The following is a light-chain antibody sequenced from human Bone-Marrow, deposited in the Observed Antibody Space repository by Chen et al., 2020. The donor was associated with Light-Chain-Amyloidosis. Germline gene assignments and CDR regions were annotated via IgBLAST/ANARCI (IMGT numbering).Light chain of an antibody. CDR2: DDS. J-gene: IGLJ3*02. CDR1: NLGPTS. CDR3: QVWDRSSDRPV. Sequence: SYVQTQPSSVSGAPGQTATLAWGGNNLGPTSVHWYPQTPGQAPLRVFYDDSDRPSGIPERLSGSNSGNTATLTISRVEAGDEADYYCQVWDRSSDRPVFGGGTKLTVL. V-gene: IGLV3-21*02.